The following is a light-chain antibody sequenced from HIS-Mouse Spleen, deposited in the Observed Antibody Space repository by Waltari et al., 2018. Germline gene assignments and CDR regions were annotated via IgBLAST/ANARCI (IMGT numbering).Light chain of an antibody. J-gene: IGLJ3*02. CDR2: EGS. CDR3: CSYAGSSTYWV. Sequence: QSALTQPASVSGSPGQSITISCTGTRRDVGSYNLVSWYQQHPGQAPQLMIYEGSKRPSGVSNRFSGSKSGNTASLTISGLQAEDEADYYCCSYAGSSTYWVFGGGTKLTVL. CDR1: RRDVGSYNL. V-gene: IGLV2-23*01.